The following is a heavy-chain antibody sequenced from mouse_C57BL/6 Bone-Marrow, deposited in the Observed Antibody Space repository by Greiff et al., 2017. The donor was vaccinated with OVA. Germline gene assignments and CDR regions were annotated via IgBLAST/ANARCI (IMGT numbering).Heavy chain of an antibody. Sequence: VKLQQSGPELVKPGASVKISCKASGYTFTDYYMNWVKQSHGKSLEWIGAINPNNGGTSYNQKFKGKATLTVDKSSSTAYMELRSLTSEDSAVYYCARSPYAMDYWGQGTSVTVSS. CDR2: INPNNGGT. CDR3: ARSPYAMDY. CDR1: GYTFTDYY. V-gene: IGHV1-26*01. J-gene: IGHJ4*01.